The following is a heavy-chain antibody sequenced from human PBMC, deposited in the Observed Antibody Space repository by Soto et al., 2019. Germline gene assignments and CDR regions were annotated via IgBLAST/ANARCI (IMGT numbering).Heavy chain of an antibody. CDR1: GGSISSGGYS. CDR3: ARVMVRGGIYYFDY. CDR2: VYHSGST. J-gene: IGHJ4*02. V-gene: IGHV4-30-2*01. D-gene: IGHD3-10*01. Sequence: TLSLTCAASGGSISSGGYSWSWIRQPPGKGLEWIGYVYHSGSTYYNPSLKSRVTISVDRSKNQFSLKLSSVTAADTAVYYCARVMVRGGIYYFDYWGQGTLVTVSS.